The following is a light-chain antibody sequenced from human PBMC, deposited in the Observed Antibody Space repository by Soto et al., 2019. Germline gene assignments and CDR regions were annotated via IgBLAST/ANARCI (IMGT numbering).Light chain of an antibody. Sequence: DIQMTQSPSTLSGSVGDRVTITCRASQTISSWLAWYQQKPGKAPKLLIYKASTLKSGFPSRFSGSGSGTEFTLTISSLQPYDFASYYCQHYNSYSEAFGQGTNVELK. CDR2: KAS. V-gene: IGKV1-5*03. J-gene: IGKJ1*01. CDR3: QHYNSYSEA. CDR1: QTISSW.